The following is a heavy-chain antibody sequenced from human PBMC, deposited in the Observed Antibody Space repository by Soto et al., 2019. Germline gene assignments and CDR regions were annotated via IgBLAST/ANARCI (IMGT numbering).Heavy chain of an antibody. CDR3: AKDIRGAAAGKLDY. CDR1: GFTFTNYW. D-gene: IGHD6-13*01. V-gene: IGHV3-74*01. CDR2: INSDGSNT. Sequence: PGGSLRLSCAASGFTFTNYWMHWVRQAPGKGLVWVSRINSDGSNTSYADSVKGRFTISRDNAKNTLYLQMNRLRAEDMAVYYCAKDIRGAAAGKLDYWGQGTLVTVSS. J-gene: IGHJ4*02.